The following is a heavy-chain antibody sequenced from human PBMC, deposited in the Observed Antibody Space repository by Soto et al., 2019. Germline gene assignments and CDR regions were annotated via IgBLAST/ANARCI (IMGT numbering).Heavy chain of an antibody. V-gene: IGHV5-51*01. CDR1: GYSFTSYW. Sequence: PGESLKISCKGSGYSFTSYWIGWVRQMPGKGLKWMRIIYPGDSDTRYSPSFQGQVTISADKSISTAYLQWSSLKASDTAMYYCAREDIVVVPAAATRNDYYYYYGMDVWGQGTRSPSP. D-gene: IGHD2-2*01. CDR3: AREDIVVVPAAATRNDYYYYYGMDV. CDR2: IYPGDSDT. J-gene: IGHJ6*02.